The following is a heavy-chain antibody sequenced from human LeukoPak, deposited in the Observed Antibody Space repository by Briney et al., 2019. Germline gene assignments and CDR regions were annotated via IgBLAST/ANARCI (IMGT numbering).Heavy chain of an antibody. D-gene: IGHD6-13*01. J-gene: IGHJ5*02. CDR3: ARDVGITVADSFDP. CDR1: GYTFTSYD. CDR2: IHIYRGNT. V-gene: IGHV1-18*01. Sequence: VASVKVSCKASGYTFTSYDINWVRQATGQGLEWMGWIHIYRGNTNYAQKFQGRVTMTTDTSTSTVYMEVRGLRSDDTAMYYCARDVGITVADSFDPWGQGTLVTVSS.